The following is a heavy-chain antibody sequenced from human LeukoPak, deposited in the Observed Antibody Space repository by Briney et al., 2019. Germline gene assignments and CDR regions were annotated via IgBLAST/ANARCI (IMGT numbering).Heavy chain of an antibody. CDR1: EFSVSSNY. D-gene: IGHD2-15*01. CDR2: TYAGGST. Sequence: GGSLRLTCAASEFSVSSNYMSWVRQAPGKGLEWVSVTYAGGSTYYADSVKGRFTISRDNSKNTLYIEMNSLRAEDTAVYYCGGGGWYYFHYRGQGTLVTVSS. J-gene: IGHJ4*02. CDR3: GGGGWYYFHY. V-gene: IGHV3-53*01.